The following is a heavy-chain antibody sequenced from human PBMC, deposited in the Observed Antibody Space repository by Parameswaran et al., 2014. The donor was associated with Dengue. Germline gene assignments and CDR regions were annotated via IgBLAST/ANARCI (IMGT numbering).Heavy chain of an antibody. CDR3: AKYRAAGTATFDY. J-gene: IGHJ4*02. CDR2: IGGGSGST. Sequence: RWIRQPPGKGLEWVSAIGGGSGSTYYADSVKGRFTISRDNSKNTLYLQMNSLRADDTAVYYCAKYRAAGTATFDYWGQGTLVTVSS. D-gene: IGHD6-13*01. V-gene: IGHV3-23*01.